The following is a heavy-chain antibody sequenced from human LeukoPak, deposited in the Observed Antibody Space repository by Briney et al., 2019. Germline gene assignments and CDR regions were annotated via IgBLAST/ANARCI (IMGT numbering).Heavy chain of an antibody. CDR1: GYTFTTYG. J-gene: IGHJ3*02. CDR3: ARDLTPYDAFDI. V-gene: IGHV1-18*01. CDR2: ISGYNGNT. Sequence: ASVKVSCKASGYTFTTYGISWVRQAPGQGLEWLGWISGYNGNTNYAQKLQDRVTMTTDTSTSTAYMELRSLRSDDTAVYYCARDLTPYDAFDIWGQGTMVTVSS. D-gene: IGHD3-16*01.